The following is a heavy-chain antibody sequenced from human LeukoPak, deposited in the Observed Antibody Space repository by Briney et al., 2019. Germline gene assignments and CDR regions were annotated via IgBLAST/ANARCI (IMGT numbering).Heavy chain of an antibody. CDR1: GDSISSSS. V-gene: IGHV3-11*04. Sequence: LSLTCTVSGDSISSSSYYWGWIRQPPGKGLEWVSYISSSSSTIYYADSVKGRFTISRDNAKNSLYLQMNSLRAEDTAVYYCARPAAYYYYYMDVWGKGTTVTVSS. J-gene: IGHJ6*03. CDR2: ISSSSSTI. D-gene: IGHD2-2*01. CDR3: ARPAAYYYYYMDV.